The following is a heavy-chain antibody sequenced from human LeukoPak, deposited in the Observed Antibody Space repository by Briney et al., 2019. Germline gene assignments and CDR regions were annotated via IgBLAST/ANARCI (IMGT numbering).Heavy chain of an antibody. CDR3: ARERNRKWELHIGLDY. CDR1: GYTFTSYY. J-gene: IGHJ4*02. CDR2: INPSGGST. Sequence: ASVNVSCKASGYTFTSYYMHWVRQAPGQGLEWMGIINPSGGSTSYAQKFQGRVTMTRDTSTSTVYMELSSLRSEDTAVYYCARERNRKWELHIGLDYWGQGTLVTVSS. D-gene: IGHD1-26*01. V-gene: IGHV1-46*01.